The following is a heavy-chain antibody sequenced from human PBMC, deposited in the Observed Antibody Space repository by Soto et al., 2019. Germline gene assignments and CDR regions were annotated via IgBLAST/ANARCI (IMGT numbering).Heavy chain of an antibody. J-gene: IGHJ3*02. CDR2: IYYSGST. Sequence: QVQLQESGPGLVKPSQTLSLTCTVSGGSISSGGYYWSWIRQHPGKGLEWIGYIYYSGSTYYNPSLKSRVTLSVDTSKNQISLKLSSVTAADTAVYYCARESRIYYGSEGAFDIWGQGTMVTVSS. CDR1: GGSISSGGYY. CDR3: ARESRIYYGSEGAFDI. V-gene: IGHV4-31*03. D-gene: IGHD3-10*01.